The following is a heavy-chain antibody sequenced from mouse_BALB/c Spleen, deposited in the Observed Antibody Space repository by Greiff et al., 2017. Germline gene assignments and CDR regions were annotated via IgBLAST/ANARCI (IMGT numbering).Heavy chain of an antibody. CDR1: GYTFTSYW. Sequence: VQLQQSGAELAKPGASVKMSCKASGYTFTSYWMHWVKQRPGQGLEWIGYINPSTGYTEYNQKFKDKATLTADKSSSTAYMQLSSLTSEDSAVYYCARGRYDVNFDYWGQGTTLTVSS. J-gene: IGHJ2*01. CDR3: ARGRYDVNFDY. CDR2: INPSTGYT. V-gene: IGHV1-7*01. D-gene: IGHD2-14*01.